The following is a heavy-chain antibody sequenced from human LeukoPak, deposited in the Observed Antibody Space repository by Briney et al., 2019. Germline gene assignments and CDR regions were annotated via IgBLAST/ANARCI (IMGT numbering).Heavy chain of an antibody. J-gene: IGHJ5*02. Sequence: SETLSLTCTVSGGSISSGGYYWSWIRQHPGKGLEWIAYIYYSGSTYYNPSLKSRFTISVDTSRNQFSLKLSSVTAADTAVYYCAKGYSYGTGYNWFDPWGQGTLVTVSS. D-gene: IGHD5-18*01. CDR3: AKGYSYGTGYNWFDP. V-gene: IGHV4-31*03. CDR1: GGSISSGGYY. CDR2: IYYSGST.